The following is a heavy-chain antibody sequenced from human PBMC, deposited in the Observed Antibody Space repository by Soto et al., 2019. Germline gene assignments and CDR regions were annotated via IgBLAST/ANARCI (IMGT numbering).Heavy chain of an antibody. CDR1: GFAFNTYS. Sequence: VGSLRLSCAASGFAFNTYSMHWVRQAPGRGLEWVAVISYDGSNKFYADSVKGRFTISRDNSKNTLYLEMNSLRGEDTAVYYCAKVSPMGYFFDFWGQGTLVTVSS. CDR3: AKVSPMGYFFDF. J-gene: IGHJ4*02. CDR2: ISYDGSNK. V-gene: IGHV3-30-3*01.